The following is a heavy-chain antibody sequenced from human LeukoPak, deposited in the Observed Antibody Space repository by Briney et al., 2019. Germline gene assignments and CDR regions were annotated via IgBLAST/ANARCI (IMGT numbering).Heavy chain of an antibody. V-gene: IGHV4-39*07. Sequence: SETLCLSCTVSVGSISSSSYYWGWIRQPPGKGLEWIGSIYYSGSTYYNPSLKSRVTISVETSKNQLSLKLSSETAADTAGYYCARLSWLNAFDIWGQGTMVTVSS. D-gene: IGHD3-22*01. CDR2: IYYSGST. J-gene: IGHJ3*02. CDR1: VGSISSSSYY. CDR3: ARLSWLNAFDI.